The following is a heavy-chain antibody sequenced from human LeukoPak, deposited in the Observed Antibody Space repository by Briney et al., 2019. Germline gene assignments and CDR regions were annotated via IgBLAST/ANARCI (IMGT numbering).Heavy chain of an antibody. Sequence: PGGSLRLSCAASGFTFSYAWMSWVRQAPGKGLEWVGRIKSKTSGGTTDYAAPVKGRFTISRDDLKNILYLQMNSLQTEDTGVYYCATFHDSGYWGQGTLVTVSS. J-gene: IGHJ4*02. CDR1: GFTFSYAW. CDR2: IKSKTSGGTT. CDR3: ATFHDSGY. V-gene: IGHV3-15*01. D-gene: IGHD3-22*01.